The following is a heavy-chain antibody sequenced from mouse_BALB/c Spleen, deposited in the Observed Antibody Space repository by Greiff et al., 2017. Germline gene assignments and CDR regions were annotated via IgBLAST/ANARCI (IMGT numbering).Heavy chain of an antibody. J-gene: IGHJ4*01. V-gene: IGHV14-3*02. CDR1: GFNIKDTY. D-gene: IGHD1-3*01. Sequence: VQLQQSGAELVKPGASVKLSCTASGFNIKDTYMHWVKQRPEQGLEWIGRIVPANGNTKYDPKFQGKATITADTSSNTAYLQLSSLTSEDTAVYYCARSGGKGYAMDYWGQGTSVTVSS. CDR2: IVPANGNT. CDR3: ARSGGKGYAMDY.